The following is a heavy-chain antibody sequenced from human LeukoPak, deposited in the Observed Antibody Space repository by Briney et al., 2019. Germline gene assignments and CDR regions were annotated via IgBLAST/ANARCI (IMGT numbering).Heavy chain of an antibody. J-gene: IGHJ5*02. D-gene: IGHD4-17*01. Sequence: PGGSLRLSCAASGFTFSSYGMHWVRQAPGKGLEWVAVISYDGSNKYYADSVKGRFTISRDNSKNTLYLQMNSLRAEDTAVYYCAKVGDYGAWEELDPWGQGTLVTVSS. CDR3: AKVGDYGAWEELDP. CDR2: ISYDGSNK. V-gene: IGHV3-30*18. CDR1: GFTFSSYG.